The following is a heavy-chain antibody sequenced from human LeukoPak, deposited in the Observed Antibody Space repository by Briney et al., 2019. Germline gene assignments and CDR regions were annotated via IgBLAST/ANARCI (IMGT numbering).Heavy chain of an antibody. Sequence: SVKVSCKASGGTFSSYAISWVRQAPGQGLEWMGGIIPIFGTANYAQKFQGRVTITADESTSTAYMELSSLRSEDTAVYYCARDPYGGNHEDYWGQGTLVTVSS. CDR2: IIPIFGTA. CDR3: ARDPYGGNHEDY. V-gene: IGHV1-69*13. CDR1: GGTFSSYA. J-gene: IGHJ4*02. D-gene: IGHD4-23*01.